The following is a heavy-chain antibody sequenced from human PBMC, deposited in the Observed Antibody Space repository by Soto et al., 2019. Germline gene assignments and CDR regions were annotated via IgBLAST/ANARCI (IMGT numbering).Heavy chain of an antibody. V-gene: IGHV1-69*02. J-gene: IGHJ4*02. CDR3: ARDRCGGDCYSVGVSAYFDY. Sequence: QVQLVQSGAEVKKPGSSVKVSCKASGSTFSSYTISWVRQAPGQGLEWMGRIIPILGIANYAQKFQGRVTITADKSTSAAYMELSSLRSEDTAVYYCARDRCGGDCYSVGVSAYFDYWGQGTLVTVSS. CDR2: IIPILGIA. D-gene: IGHD2-21*01. CDR1: GSTFSSYT.